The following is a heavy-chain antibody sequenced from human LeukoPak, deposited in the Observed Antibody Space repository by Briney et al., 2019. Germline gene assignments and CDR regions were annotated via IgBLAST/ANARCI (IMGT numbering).Heavy chain of an antibody. Sequence: GGSLRLSCAASGFIFSSYAMSWARQAPGKGLEWVSAFSGSGGDTYYADSVKGRFTISRDNSKNTLYLQMNSLRAEDTAVYYCAKSGYNRFDYWGQGTLVTVSS. CDR3: AKSGYNRFDY. CDR1: GFIFSSYA. D-gene: IGHD5-24*01. J-gene: IGHJ4*02. CDR2: FSGSGGDT. V-gene: IGHV3-23*01.